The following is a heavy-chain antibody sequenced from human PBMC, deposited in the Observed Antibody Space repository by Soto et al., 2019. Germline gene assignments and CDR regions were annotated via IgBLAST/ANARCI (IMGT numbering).Heavy chain of an antibody. CDR2: IYYSGST. V-gene: IGHV4-39*01. J-gene: IGHJ4*02. Sequence: QLQLQESGPGLVKPSETLSLTCTVSGGSISSSSYYWGWIRQPPGKGLEWIGSIYYSGSTYYNPSLKSRVTISVDTSKNQFSLKLSSVTAADTAVYYCARLSIAARYPFDYWGRGTLVTVSS. D-gene: IGHD6-6*01. CDR3: ARLSIAARYPFDY. CDR1: GGSISSSSYY.